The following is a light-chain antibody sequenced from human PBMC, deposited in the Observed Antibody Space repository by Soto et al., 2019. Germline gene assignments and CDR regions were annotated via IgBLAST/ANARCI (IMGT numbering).Light chain of an antibody. CDR2: DAS. CDR1: QSVPRSY. CDR3: QLYGISPH. J-gene: IGKJ5*01. Sequence: ERMLTQSPGTPSLSPGARATLSCTASQSVPRSYLAWYQQKRGQAPRLLIYDASSRASGIPDRFSGSASGTDFTLTINRLEPEDFAVYYCQLYGISPHFGQGTRLEIK. V-gene: IGKV3-20*01.